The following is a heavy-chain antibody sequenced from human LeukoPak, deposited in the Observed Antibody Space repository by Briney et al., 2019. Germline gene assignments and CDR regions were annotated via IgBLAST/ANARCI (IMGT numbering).Heavy chain of an antibody. CDR3: ARDYRVTGNPYYYYYMDV. CDR1: GFTFSSYN. Sequence: GGSLRLSCAASGFTFSSYNLTWVRQAPGKGLEWASSISSSGSYRYYADLVKGRFTISRDNAKNSLYLQMNSLRAEDTAVYYCARDYRVTGNPYYYYYMDVWGKGTTVTVSS. V-gene: IGHV3-21*01. CDR2: ISSSGSYR. J-gene: IGHJ6*03. D-gene: IGHD4-23*01.